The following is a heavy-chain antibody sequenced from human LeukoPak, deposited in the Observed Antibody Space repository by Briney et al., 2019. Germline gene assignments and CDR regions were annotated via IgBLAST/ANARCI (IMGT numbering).Heavy chain of an antibody. CDR2: IIYSGST. Sequence: ASETLSLTCTVSGGSISTGGYYWSWIRQHRGKGLEWIGFIIYSGSTSYNPSLKSRVTISVDTSKNQFSLKLRSVTAADTAVYYCARDTYFSDGSYYSGNWFDPWGQGTLVTVSS. V-gene: IGHV4-31*03. J-gene: IGHJ5*02. CDR3: ARDTYFSDGSYYSGNWFDP. D-gene: IGHD2-15*01. CDR1: GGSISTGGYY.